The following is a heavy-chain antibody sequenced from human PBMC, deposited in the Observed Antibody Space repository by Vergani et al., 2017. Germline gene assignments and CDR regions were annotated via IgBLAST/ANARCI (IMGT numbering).Heavy chain of an antibody. J-gene: IGHJ4*02. CDR3: AKDRKSTWYGFDY. D-gene: IGHD6-13*01. Sequence: QVQLVESGGGVVQPGESPRLSCAASGFHFDQYGMHWVRQAPGKGLEWVGYLRADSTGQQYKDSVKGRFTISRDNSKNTMYLQMNSVRSDDTAIYYCAKDRKSTWYGFDYWGQGTLVTVSS. CDR2: LRADSTGQ. V-gene: IGHV3-30*02. CDR1: GFHFDQYG.